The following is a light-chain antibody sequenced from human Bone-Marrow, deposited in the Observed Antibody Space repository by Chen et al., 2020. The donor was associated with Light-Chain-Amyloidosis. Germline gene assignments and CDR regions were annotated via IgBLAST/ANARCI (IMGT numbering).Light chain of an antibody. CDR1: NIGSTS. CDR3: QVWDRSSDRPV. CDR2: DDS. J-gene: IGLJ3*02. V-gene: IGLV3-21*02. Sequence: SYVLTQPSSVSVAPGQTATIACGGNNIGSTSVHWYQQTPGQAPLLVGYDDSDRPSGIPERLSGSNSGNTATLTISRVEAGDEAYYYCQVWDRSSDRPVFGGGTKLTGL.